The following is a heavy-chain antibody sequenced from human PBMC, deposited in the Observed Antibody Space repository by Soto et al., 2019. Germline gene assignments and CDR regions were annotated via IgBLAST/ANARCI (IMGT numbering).Heavy chain of an antibody. V-gene: IGHV3-48*02. J-gene: IGHJ6*02. CDR3: ARDHSSDSIVLMVYARHDLYYYGMDV. D-gene: IGHD2-8*01. CDR1: GFTFSSYS. Sequence: VQLVESGGGLVQPGGSLRLSCAASGFTFSSYSMNWVRQAPGKGLEWVSYISSSSSTIYYADSVKGRFTISRDNAKNSLYLQMNSLRDEDTAVYYCARDHSSDSIVLMVYARHDLYYYGMDVWGQGTTVTVSS. CDR2: ISSSSSTI.